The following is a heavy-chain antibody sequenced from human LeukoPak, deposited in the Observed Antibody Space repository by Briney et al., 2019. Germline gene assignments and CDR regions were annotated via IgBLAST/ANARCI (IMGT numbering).Heavy chain of an antibody. CDR2: INAGNGNT. Sequence: GASVKVSCKASGYTFTIYYMHWVRQAPGQRLEWMGWINAGNGNTKYSQKFQGRVTITRDTSASTAYMELSSLRSEDTAVYYCAREGTDYYGMDVWGQGTTVTVSS. V-gene: IGHV1-3*01. D-gene: IGHD1-14*01. CDR1: GYTFTIYY. CDR3: AREGTDYYGMDV. J-gene: IGHJ6*02.